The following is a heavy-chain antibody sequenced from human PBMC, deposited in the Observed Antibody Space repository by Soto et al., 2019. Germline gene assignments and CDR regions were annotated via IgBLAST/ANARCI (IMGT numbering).Heavy chain of an antibody. CDR3: TRHPEGFWSGYYDYGMDV. CDR1: GFTFSGSA. D-gene: IGHD3-3*01. Sequence: GGSLRLSCAASGFTFSGSAMHWVRQASGKGLEWVGRIRSKANSYATAYAASVKGRFTISRDDSKNTAYPQMNSLKTEDTAVYYCTRHPEGFWSGYYDYGMDVWGQGTTVTVSS. CDR2: IRSKANSYAT. J-gene: IGHJ6*02. V-gene: IGHV3-73*01.